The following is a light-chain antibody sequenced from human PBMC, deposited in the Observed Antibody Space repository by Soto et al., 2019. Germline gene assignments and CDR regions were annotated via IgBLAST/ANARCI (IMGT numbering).Light chain of an antibody. V-gene: IGKV1-5*01. CDR3: QQYNSYRT. Sequence: DIQITQSPSTLSASVGDRVTITCRASQSISSWLAWYQQKPGKAPKLLIYDASSLESRVPSRFSGSGSGTEFTLTISSLQPDDFATYYCQQYNSYRTFGQGTKLEIK. CDR2: DAS. CDR1: QSISSW. J-gene: IGKJ1*01.